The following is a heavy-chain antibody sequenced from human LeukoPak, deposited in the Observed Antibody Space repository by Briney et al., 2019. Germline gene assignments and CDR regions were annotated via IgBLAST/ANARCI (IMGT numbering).Heavy chain of an antibody. J-gene: IGHJ4*02. Sequence: SETLSLTCTVSGGSLRSGNYFWSWIRQPAGKGLEWIGRISTTGSTNYNPPLKSRVTIAVDTSKNQFSLKLSSVTAADTAVYYCARDYGGNWNDGYRFDYWGQGTLVTVSS. D-gene: IGHD1-20*01. CDR2: ISTTGST. CDR1: GGSLRSGNYF. V-gene: IGHV4-61*02. CDR3: ARDYGGNWNDGYRFDY.